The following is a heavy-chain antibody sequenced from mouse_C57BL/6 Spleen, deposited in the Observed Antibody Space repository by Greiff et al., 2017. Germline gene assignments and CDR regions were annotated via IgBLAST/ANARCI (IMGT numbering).Heavy chain of an antibody. CDR1: GYTFTSYT. CDR2: ITPSSGYT. Sequence: QVQLKQSGAELARPGASVKMSCKASGYTFTSYTMHWVKQRPGQGLEWIGYITPSSGYTKYNQKFKDKATFTADKSSSTAYMQLSSLTSEDSAVYYCARSYGSSYEDYWGQVTTLTVSS. J-gene: IGHJ2*01. V-gene: IGHV1-4*01. D-gene: IGHD1-1*01. CDR3: ARSYGSSYEDY.